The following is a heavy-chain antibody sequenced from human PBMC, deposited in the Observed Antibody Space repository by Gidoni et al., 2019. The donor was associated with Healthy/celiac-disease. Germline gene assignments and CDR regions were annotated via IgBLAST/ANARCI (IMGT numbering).Heavy chain of an antibody. V-gene: IGHV3-23*01. CDR2: ISGSGEST. J-gene: IGHJ4*02. CDR1: GFTFSNYA. CDR3: AWFGEFD. D-gene: IGHD3-10*01. Sequence: EVQLLESGGGLVQPGGSLSLSCAASGFTFSNYAMNWVRQAPGKGLEWVSAISGSGESTYYAASVKGRFTISRDNSKNTMYLQMDSLRAEDTAVYYCAWFGEFDWGQGTLVTVSS.